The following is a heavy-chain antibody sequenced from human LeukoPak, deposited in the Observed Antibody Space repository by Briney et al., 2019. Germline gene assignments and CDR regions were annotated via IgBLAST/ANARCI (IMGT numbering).Heavy chain of an antibody. D-gene: IGHD5-18*01. CDR1: GFTVSSNY. CDR2: IYSGGST. Sequence: GGSLRLSCAASGFTVSSNYMSWVRQAPGKGLEWVSVIYSGGSTYYADSVKGRFTISRDNSMNTLYLQMNSLRAEDTAVYYCARGGSGYSYGYLPYYFDYWGQGTLVTVSS. V-gene: IGHV3-53*01. CDR3: ARGGSGYSYGYLPYYFDY. J-gene: IGHJ4*02.